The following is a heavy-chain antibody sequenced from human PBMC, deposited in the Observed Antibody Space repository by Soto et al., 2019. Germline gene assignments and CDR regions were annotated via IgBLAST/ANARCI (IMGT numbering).Heavy chain of an antibody. V-gene: IGHV4-31*03. CDR1: GGSISSGGYY. CDR3: AREASRQGMSYFDY. J-gene: IGHJ4*02. Sequence: PSETLSLTCTVSGGSISSGGYYWSWIRQHPGKGLEWIGYTYYSGSTYYNPSLKSRVTISVDTSKNQFSLKLSSVTAADTAVYYCAREASRQGMSYFDYWGQGTLVTVSS. D-gene: IGHD3-10*01. CDR2: TYYSGST.